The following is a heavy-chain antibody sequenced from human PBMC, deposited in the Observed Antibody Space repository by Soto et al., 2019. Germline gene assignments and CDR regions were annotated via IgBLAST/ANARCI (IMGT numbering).Heavy chain of an antibody. Sequence: QVQLVQSGAEVKKPGASVKVSCKASGYTFTTYGINWVRQAPGQGLEWMGWISAYNGNTNYAQKLQGRVTMTTDTSXSXTYMELRSLRYDDTAVYYCARVWVGTTFAYYYGMDVWGQGTTVTVSS. J-gene: IGHJ6*02. V-gene: IGHV1-18*01. CDR3: ARVWVGTTFAYYYGMDV. D-gene: IGHD1-1*01. CDR2: ISAYNGNT. CDR1: GYTFTTYG.